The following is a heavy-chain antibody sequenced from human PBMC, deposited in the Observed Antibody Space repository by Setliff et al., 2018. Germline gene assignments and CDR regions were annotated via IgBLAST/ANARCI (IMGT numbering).Heavy chain of an antibody. Sequence: GGSLRLSCAASGFTFNSYWMSWVRQAPGKGLEWVGFIRSKAYGGTTEYAASVKGRFTISRDDSKSIAYLQMNSLKTEDTAVYYCTRVVGYSSGWYKYWGQGTLVTVSS. CDR1: GFTFNSYW. CDR2: IRSKAYGGTT. V-gene: IGHV3-49*04. CDR3: TRVVGYSSGWYKY. J-gene: IGHJ4*02. D-gene: IGHD6-19*01.